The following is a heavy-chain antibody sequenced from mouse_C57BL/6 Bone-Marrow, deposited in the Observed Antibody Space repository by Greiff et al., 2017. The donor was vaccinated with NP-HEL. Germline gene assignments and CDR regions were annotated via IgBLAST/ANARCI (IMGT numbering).Heavy chain of an antibody. CDR3: ARREDYYGSSPYWYFDV. Sequence: VQLQESGPGLVAPSQSLSITCTVSGFSLTSYAISWVRQPPGKGLEWLGVIWTGGGTNYNSALKSRLSISKDNAKSQVFLKMNSLQTDDTARYYCARREDYYGSSPYWYFDVWGTGTTVTVSS. CDR1: GFSLTSYA. D-gene: IGHD1-1*01. V-gene: IGHV2-9-1*01. CDR2: IWTGGGT. J-gene: IGHJ1*03.